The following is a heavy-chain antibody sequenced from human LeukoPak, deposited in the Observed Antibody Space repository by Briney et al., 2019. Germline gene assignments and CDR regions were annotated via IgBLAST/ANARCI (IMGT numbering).Heavy chain of an antibody. V-gene: IGHV3-30*18. CDR2: ISYDGSNK. J-gene: IGHJ4*02. CDR1: GFTFSSYW. Sequence: GGSLRLSCAASGFTFSSYWMHWVRQAPGKGLEWVAVISYDGSNKYYADSVKGRFTISRDNSKNTLYLQMNSLRAEDTAVYYCAKEATSSGIDYWGQGTLVTVSS. CDR3: AKEATSSGIDY. D-gene: IGHD6-19*01.